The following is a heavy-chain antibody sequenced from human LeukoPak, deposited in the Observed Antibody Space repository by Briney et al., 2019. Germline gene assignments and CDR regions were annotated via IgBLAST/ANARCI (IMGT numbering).Heavy chain of an antibody. Sequence: SETLSLTCSVSGVSVRSRSYCWGWIRQPPGKGLEWIGSICYSGSSSYKASFKSRVTISVDTSQNQFSLKLSSVTAADTAVYYCATAMARGGGNWDTSFDYWGQGTLVTVSS. CDR3: ATAMARGGGNWDTSFDY. CDR2: ICYSGSS. D-gene: IGHD4-23*01. CDR1: GVSVRSRSYC. V-gene: IGHV4-39*07. J-gene: IGHJ4*02.